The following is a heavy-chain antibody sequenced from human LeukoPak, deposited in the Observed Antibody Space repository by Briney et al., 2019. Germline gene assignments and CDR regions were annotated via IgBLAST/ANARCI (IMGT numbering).Heavy chain of an antibody. J-gene: IGHJ4*02. CDR1: GYTLTELS. Sequence: ASVKVSCKVSGYTLTELSMHWVRQAPGKGLEWMGGFDPEDGETIYAQKFQGRVTMTEDTSTDTAYMELSSLRSEDTAVYYCATFSSIVVVPAAPFDCWGQGTLVTVSS. D-gene: IGHD2-2*01. CDR2: FDPEDGET. V-gene: IGHV1-24*01. CDR3: ATFSSIVVVPAAPFDC.